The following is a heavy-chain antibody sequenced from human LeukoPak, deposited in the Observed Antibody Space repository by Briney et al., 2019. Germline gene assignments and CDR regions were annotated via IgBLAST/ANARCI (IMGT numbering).Heavy chain of an antibody. CDR2: IFHSGIT. J-gene: IGHJ4*02. V-gene: IGHV4-30-2*01. CDR1: GGSISSGGYS. CDR3: ARGVVTAIVDYFDY. D-gene: IGHD2-21*02. Sequence: SQTLSLTCGVSGGSISSGGYSWSWVRQPPGKGLEWIGYIFHSGITYYHPSLKSRVTISVDRSKNQFSLKLTSVTAADTAVYYCARGVVTAIVDYFDYWGQGTLVTVSS.